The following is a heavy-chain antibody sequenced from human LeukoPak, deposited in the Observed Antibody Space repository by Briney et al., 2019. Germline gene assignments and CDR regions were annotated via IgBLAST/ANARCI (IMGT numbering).Heavy chain of an antibody. D-gene: IGHD6-19*01. CDR1: GLSFSSYG. CDR2: IQYDGSNK. CDR3: AKEALEYSSGWYGAFDI. J-gene: IGHJ3*02. V-gene: IGHV3-30*02. Sequence: GGSLRLSCAASGLSFSSYGMHWVRQAPGKGLEWVAFIQYDGSNKFYADSVKGRFTISRDNSKNTLYLQMNSLRAEDTAVYYCAKEALEYSSGWYGAFDIWGQGTMVTVSS.